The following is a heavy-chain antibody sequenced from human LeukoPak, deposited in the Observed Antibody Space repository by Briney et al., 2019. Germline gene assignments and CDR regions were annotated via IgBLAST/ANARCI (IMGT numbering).Heavy chain of an antibody. CDR1: GYSISSGYY. J-gene: IGHJ3*02. Sequence: SETLSLTCTVSGYSISSGYYWGWIRQPPGKGLEWIGYIYHSGSTYYNPSLKSRVTISVDRSKNQFSLKLSSVTAADTAVYYCARGDPAPLDGVDGFDIWGQGTMVTVSS. CDR3: ARGDPAPLDGVDGFDI. D-gene: IGHD5-18*01. CDR2: IYHSGST. V-gene: IGHV4-38-2*02.